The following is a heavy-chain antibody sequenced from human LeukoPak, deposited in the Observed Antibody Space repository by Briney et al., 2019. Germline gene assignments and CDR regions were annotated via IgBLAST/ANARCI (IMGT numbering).Heavy chain of an antibody. J-gene: IGHJ4*02. V-gene: IGHV1-2*06. Sequence: ASVKVSYKASGYTLTDYYMHWVRQAPGQGLEWMGRINPNSGGTNYAQKFQGRVTMTRDTSISTVYMELSRLRSDDTAVYYCARVGYYESSGYYEYWGQGTLVTVSS. CDR1: GYTLTDYY. CDR2: INPNSGGT. D-gene: IGHD3-22*01. CDR3: ARVGYYESSGYYEY.